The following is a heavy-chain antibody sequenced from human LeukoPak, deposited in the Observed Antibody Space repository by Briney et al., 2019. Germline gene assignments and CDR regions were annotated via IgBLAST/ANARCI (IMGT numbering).Heavy chain of an antibody. D-gene: IGHD1-14*01. J-gene: IGHJ4*02. V-gene: IGHV3-15*05. Sequence: GGSLRLSCAASGFTFSNAWMTWVRQAPGKGLEWVGRIKSKADAGTTDYAAPVKGRFTISRDNAKNTLYLQMNSLRVEDTAVYYCARTVGTNRGIDSWGQGTLVTVSS. CDR1: GFTFSNAW. CDR3: ARTVGTNRGIDS. CDR2: IKSKADAGTT.